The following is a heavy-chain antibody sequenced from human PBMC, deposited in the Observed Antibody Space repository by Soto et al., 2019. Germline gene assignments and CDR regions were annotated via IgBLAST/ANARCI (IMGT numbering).Heavy chain of an antibody. V-gene: IGHV3-74*01. CDR2: MNSDGRTI. Sequence: EVQLVESGGGLVQPGGSLRLSCAASGFTFSDYWMHWVRQSPGKGPEWLSRMNSDGRTINYADSVKGRFTISRDNAKNTVYLQMNSLRAEDTAVYYCARSYCGDDCALDHWGQGTLVTVSS. CDR3: ARSYCGDDCALDH. D-gene: IGHD2-21*02. J-gene: IGHJ4*02. CDR1: GFTFSDYW.